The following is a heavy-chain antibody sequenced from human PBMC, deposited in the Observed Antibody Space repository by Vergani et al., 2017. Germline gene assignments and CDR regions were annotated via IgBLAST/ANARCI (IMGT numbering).Heavy chain of an antibody. CDR3: ARGQYFDWVNWFDP. J-gene: IGHJ5*02. CDR1: GYTFTSYD. CDR2: MNPNRGNT. V-gene: IGHV1-8*03. Sequence: QVQLVQSGAEVKKPGASVKVSCKASGYTFTSYDINWVRQATGQGLEWMGWMNPNRGNTGYAQKFQGRVTITRNTSISTAYMELSSLRSEDTAVYYCARGQYFDWVNWFDPWGQGTLVTVSS. D-gene: IGHD3-9*01.